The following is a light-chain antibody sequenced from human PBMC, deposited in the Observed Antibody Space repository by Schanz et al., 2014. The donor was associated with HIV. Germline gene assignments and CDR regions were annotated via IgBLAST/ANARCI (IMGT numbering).Light chain of an antibody. CDR1: SSDVGGYNY. Sequence: QSALTQPASVSGSPGQSITISCTGTSSDVGGYNYLPRYQHHPGKAPKLMIYDFTNRPSGVPDRFSGSKSGTSASLAISGLQSEDESDYYCAAWDEGLNGLVFGTGTKLTVL. V-gene: IGLV2-14*03. CDR3: AAWDEGLNGLV. CDR2: DFT. J-gene: IGLJ1*01.